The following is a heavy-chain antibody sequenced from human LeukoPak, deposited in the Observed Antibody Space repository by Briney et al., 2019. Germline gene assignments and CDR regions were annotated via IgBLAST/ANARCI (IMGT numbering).Heavy chain of an antibody. CDR3: ARAPITSPFYFDY. V-gene: IGHV3-20*04. Sequence: GGSLRLSCTASGFAFDEHGMSWVRRVPGKGLEWVSGINWSGGSTGYADPLRGRFTSSRDNAKKSLYLPMDRLRAEDTALYYCARAPITSPFYFDYWGQGTLVTVSS. CDR2: INWSGGST. J-gene: IGHJ4*02. D-gene: IGHD2-2*01. CDR1: GFAFDEHG.